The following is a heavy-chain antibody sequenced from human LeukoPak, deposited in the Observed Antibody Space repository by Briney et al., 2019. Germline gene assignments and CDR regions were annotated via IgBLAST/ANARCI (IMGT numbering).Heavy chain of an antibody. CDR3: ATDRQYALRGSGSYTLLDY. CDR2: FDPEDGET. D-gene: IGHD1-26*01. CDR1: GYTLTELS. V-gene: IGHV1-24*01. J-gene: IGHJ4*02. Sequence: ASVKVSCKVSGYTLTELSMHWVRQAPGKGLEWMGGFDPEDGETIYAQKFQGRVTMTEDTSTDTAYMELSSLRSEDTAVYYCATDRQYALRGSGSYTLLDYWGQGTLVTVSS.